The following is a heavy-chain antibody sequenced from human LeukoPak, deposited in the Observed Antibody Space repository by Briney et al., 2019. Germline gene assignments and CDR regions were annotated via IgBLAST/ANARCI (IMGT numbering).Heavy chain of an antibody. J-gene: IGHJ3*02. CDR1: GGSVSGAYY. V-gene: IGHV4-31*11. CDR2: IYHSGSS. Sequence: SETLSLTCAVYGGSVSGAYYWSWIRQHPGKGLEWIGYIYHSGSSSYNPSLKSRITISLDTSKYQFSLNLNSVTAADTAVYYCARDPYGGYGAFDIWGQGTRVTASS. CDR3: ARDPYGGYGAFDI. D-gene: IGHD5-12*01.